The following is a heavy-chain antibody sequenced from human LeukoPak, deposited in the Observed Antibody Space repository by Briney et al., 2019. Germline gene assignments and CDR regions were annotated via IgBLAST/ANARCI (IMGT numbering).Heavy chain of an antibody. CDR3: ARGAYYYDSSGFDY. CDR2: ISAYNGNT. Sequence: ASVKVSCKASGGTFSSYAISWVRQAPGQGLEWMGWISAYNGNTNYAQKLQGRVTMTTDTSTSTAYMELRSLRSDDTAVYYCARGAYYYDSSGFDYWGQGTLVTVSS. J-gene: IGHJ4*02. CDR1: GGTFSSYA. V-gene: IGHV1-18*01. D-gene: IGHD3-22*01.